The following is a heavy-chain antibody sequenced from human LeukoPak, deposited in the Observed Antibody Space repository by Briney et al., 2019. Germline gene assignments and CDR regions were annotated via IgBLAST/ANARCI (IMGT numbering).Heavy chain of an antibody. CDR1: GGSISSGDYY. CDR2: IYYSGST. CDR3: AREGYCSGGSCYVFDY. J-gene: IGHJ4*02. D-gene: IGHD2-15*01. V-gene: IGHV4-30-4*01. Sequence: PSETLSLTCTVSGGSISSGDYYWSWIRQPPGKGLEWIGYIYYSGSTYYNPSLKSRVTISVDTSKNQFSLRLSSVTLADTAVYYCAREGYCSGGSCYVFDYWGQGTLVTVSS.